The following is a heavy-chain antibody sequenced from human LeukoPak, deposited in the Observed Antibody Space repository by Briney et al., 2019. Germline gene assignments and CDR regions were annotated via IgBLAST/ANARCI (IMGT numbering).Heavy chain of an antibody. CDR3: ATDIVVVPAAPGVDY. J-gene: IGHJ4*02. D-gene: IGHD2-2*01. CDR2: ISAYNGNT. Sequence: GASVKVSCKASGYTFTSYGISWVRQAPGQGLEWMGWISAYNGNTNYAQKLQGRVTMTTDTSTSTAYMELRSLRSDDTAAYYCATDIVVVPAAPGVDYWGQGTLVTVSS. V-gene: IGHV1-18*01. CDR1: GYTFTSYG.